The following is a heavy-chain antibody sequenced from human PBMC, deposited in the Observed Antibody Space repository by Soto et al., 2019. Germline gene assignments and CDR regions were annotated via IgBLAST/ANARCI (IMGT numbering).Heavy chain of an antibody. CDR3: ARSWASSSCDV. V-gene: IGHV3-11*05. D-gene: IGHD6-13*01. CDR1: GFTFSDYY. CDR2: ISTSSSYT. J-gene: IGHJ3*01. Sequence: QVQLVESGGGLVKPGGSLRLSCAASGFTFSDYYMSWIRQAPGKGLEFISYISTSSSYTNYADSVKGRFTISRDNAQNSLYLQMSSLRAVDTGVYYCARSWASSSCDVWGLGTMVTVSS.